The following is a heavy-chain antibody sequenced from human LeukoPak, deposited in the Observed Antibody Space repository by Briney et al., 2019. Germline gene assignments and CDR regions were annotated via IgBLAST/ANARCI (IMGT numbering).Heavy chain of an antibody. CDR1: GFTFSSYG. D-gene: IGHD6-19*01. V-gene: IGHV3-33*01. J-gene: IGHJ4*02. CDR2: IWYDGSNK. Sequence: PGRSLRLSCAASGFTFSSYGMHWVRQAPGKGLEWVAVIWYDGSNKYYADSVKGRFTISRDNSKNTLYLQMNSLRAEDTAVYYCARAYSSGWSFDYWGQGTLVTVSS. CDR3: ARAYSSGWSFDY.